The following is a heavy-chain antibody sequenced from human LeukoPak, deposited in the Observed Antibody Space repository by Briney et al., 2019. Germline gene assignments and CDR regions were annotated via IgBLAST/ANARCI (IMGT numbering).Heavy chain of an antibody. CDR3: ARLPGYCSSNSCYKMTIPLDY. V-gene: IGHV3-30-3*01. D-gene: IGHD2-2*02. J-gene: IGHJ4*02. CDR1: GFTFSSYS. CDR2: ISYDGNNK. Sequence: PGGSLRLSCSASGFTFSSYSMHWVRQAPGKGLEWVAVISYDGNNKYDADSVKGRFTISRDNSKNTLYLQMNSLRAEDTAVYYCARLPGYCSSNSCYKMTIPLDYWGQGTLVTVSS.